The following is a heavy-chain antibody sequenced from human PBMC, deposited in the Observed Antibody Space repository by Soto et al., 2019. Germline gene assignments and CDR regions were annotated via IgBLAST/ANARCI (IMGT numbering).Heavy chain of an antibody. CDR2: ISWNSGSI. CDR1: GFTFDDYA. J-gene: IGHJ3*02. V-gene: IGHV3-9*01. CDR3: AKARGVIIASDAFDI. Sequence: PGGSLRLSCAASGFTFDDYAMHWVRQAPGKGLEWVSGISWNSGSIGYADSVKGRFTISRDNAKNSLYLQMNSLRAEDTALYYCAKARGVIIASDAFDIWGQGTMVTVSS. D-gene: IGHD3-10*01.